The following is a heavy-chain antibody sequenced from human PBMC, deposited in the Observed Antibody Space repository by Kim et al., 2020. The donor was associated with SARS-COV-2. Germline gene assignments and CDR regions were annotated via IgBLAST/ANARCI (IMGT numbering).Heavy chain of an antibody. Sequence: SDTNYADSVKGRFTISRDNAKNTLSLQMNSLRAEDTAVYYCAGYRGDAFDIWGQGTMVTVSS. D-gene: IGHD3-10*01. CDR3: AGYRGDAFDI. CDR2: SDT. V-gene: IGHV3-74*01. J-gene: IGHJ3*02.